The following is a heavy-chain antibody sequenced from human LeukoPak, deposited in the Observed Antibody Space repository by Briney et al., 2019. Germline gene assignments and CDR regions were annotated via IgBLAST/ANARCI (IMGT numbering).Heavy chain of an antibody. D-gene: IGHD4-11*01. V-gene: IGHV3-33*06. Sequence: QSGGSLRLSCAASGFTFSHYGMLWVRQAPGRGLEWVAVIWNDGSNKYYADSVKGRFTISRDNSQNTVDLHMNSLRAEDTAVYYCAKDAQRGFDYSNSLEYWGQGTLVTVSS. CDR1: GFTFSHYG. CDR3: AKDAQRGFDYSNSLEY. J-gene: IGHJ4*02. CDR2: IWNDGSNK.